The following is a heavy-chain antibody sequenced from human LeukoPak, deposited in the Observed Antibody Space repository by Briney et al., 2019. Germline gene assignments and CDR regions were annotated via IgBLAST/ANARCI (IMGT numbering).Heavy chain of an antibody. CDR3: ARVKYSSGWSDSLNWFDP. CDR1: GYTFTSYG. V-gene: IGHV1-18*01. Sequence: GASVKVSCKASGYTFTSYGISWVRQAPGQGLEWMGWISVYNGNTNYAQKFQGRVTMTTDTSTSTAYMELRSLRSDDTAVYYCARVKYSSGWSDSLNWFDPWGQGTLVTASS. D-gene: IGHD6-19*01. CDR2: ISVYNGNT. J-gene: IGHJ5*02.